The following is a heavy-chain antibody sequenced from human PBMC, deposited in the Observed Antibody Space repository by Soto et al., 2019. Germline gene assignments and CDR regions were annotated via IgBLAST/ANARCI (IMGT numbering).Heavy chain of an antibody. J-gene: IGHJ4*02. CDR1: GFTFSSYG. D-gene: IGHD1-20*01. Sequence: GWSLRLSCAASGFTFSSYGMHWVRQAPGKGLEWVAFIWYDGSNKYYADSVKGRFTISRDNSKNTLYLQMNSLRAEDTAVYYCAKSLTGSYWCYFDYWGQGTMGTVSS. CDR3: AKSLTGSYWCYFDY. V-gene: IGHV3-33*06. CDR2: IWYDGSNK.